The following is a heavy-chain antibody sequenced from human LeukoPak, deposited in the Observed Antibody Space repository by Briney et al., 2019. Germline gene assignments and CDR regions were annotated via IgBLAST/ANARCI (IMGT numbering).Heavy chain of an antibody. CDR2: IYYSGST. V-gene: IGHV4-59*01. CDR1: GGSISSYY. Sequence: KPSETLSLTCTVSGGSISSYYWSWIRPPPGKGLEWIGYIYYSGSTNYNPSLKSRVTISVDTSKNQFSLKLSSVTAADTAVYYCAGGYSSSWYYFDYWGQGTLVTVSS. D-gene: IGHD6-13*01. CDR3: AGGYSSSWYYFDY. J-gene: IGHJ4*02.